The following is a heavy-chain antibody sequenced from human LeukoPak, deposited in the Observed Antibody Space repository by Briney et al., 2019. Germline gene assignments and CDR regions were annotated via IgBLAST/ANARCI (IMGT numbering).Heavy chain of an antibody. J-gene: IGHJ4*02. CDR2: ISGSGGST. D-gene: IGHD3-22*01. Sequence: PGGSLRLSCAASGFTFSSYAMSWVRQAPGKGLEWVSAISGSGGSTYYADSVKGRFTISRDNSKNTLYLQMNSLRAEDTAVYYCAKLAPLEYYYDSSGYYTYYFDYWGQGTLATVSS. CDR1: GFTFSSYA. V-gene: IGHV3-23*01. CDR3: AKLAPLEYYYDSSGYYTYYFDY.